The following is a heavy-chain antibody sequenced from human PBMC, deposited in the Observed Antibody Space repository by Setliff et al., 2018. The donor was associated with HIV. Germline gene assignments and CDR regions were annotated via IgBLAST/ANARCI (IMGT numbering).Heavy chain of an antibody. CDR2: IYHNGFA. CDR1: GDSITGRW. CDR3: SRSGVPPYYYYGMDV. Sequence: SETLSLTCTVSGDSITGRWLSWIRQPPGKGLEWTGNIYHNGFANYNPSLKSRLTISVDTSKNQVSLTLSLKADDTGIYYCSRSGVPPYYYYGMDVWGQGTTVTVSS. D-gene: IGHD3-10*01. J-gene: IGHJ6*02. V-gene: IGHV4-59*11.